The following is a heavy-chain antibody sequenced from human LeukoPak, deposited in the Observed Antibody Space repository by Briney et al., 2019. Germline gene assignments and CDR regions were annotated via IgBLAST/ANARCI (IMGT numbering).Heavy chain of an antibody. CDR2: INHSGST. V-gene: IGHV4-34*01. D-gene: IGHD3-10*01. CDR1: GGSFSGYY. Sequence: PSETLSLTCAVYGGSFSGYYWSWIRQPPGKGLEWIGEINHSGSTNYNPSLKSRVTISVDTSKNQFSLKLSSVTAADTAVYYCARAELGMVRGVPSWFGPWGQGTLVTVSS. CDR3: ARAELGMVRGVPSWFGP. J-gene: IGHJ5*02.